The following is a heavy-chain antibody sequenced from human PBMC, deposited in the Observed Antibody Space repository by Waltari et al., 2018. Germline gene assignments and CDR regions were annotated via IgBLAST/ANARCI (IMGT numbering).Heavy chain of an antibody. CDR3: ATTPSPFDI. D-gene: IGHD2-15*01. CDR1: GYSLSSGYS. Sequence: QVQLQESGPGLVTPSDTLSLTCAVSGYSLSSGYSWGWLRQPPGKGLEWIGRIYHSGGTYYNPSLKSRVTISVDTSKNQFSLKLSSGTAADTAVYYCATTPSPFDIWGQGTMVTVSS. CDR2: IYHSGGT. V-gene: IGHV4-38-2*01. J-gene: IGHJ3*02.